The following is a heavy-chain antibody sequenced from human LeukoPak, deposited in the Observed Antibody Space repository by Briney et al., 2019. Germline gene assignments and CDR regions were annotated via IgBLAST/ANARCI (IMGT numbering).Heavy chain of an antibody. CDR2: IYYSGST. J-gene: IGHJ4*02. Sequence: PSETLSLTCTVSGGSISSSSYYWGWIRQPPGKGLEWIGSIYYSGSTYYNPSLKSRVTISVDTSKNQFSLKLSSVTAADTAVYYCARFIRRDGYIYWGQGTLVTVSS. CDR3: ARFIRRDGYIY. V-gene: IGHV4-39*07. D-gene: IGHD5-24*01. CDR1: GGSISSSSYY.